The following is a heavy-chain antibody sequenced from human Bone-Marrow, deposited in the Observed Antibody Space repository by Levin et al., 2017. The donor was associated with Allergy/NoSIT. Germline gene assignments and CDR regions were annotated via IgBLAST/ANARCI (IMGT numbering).Heavy chain of an antibody. CDR3: ARDWNDYSNPPTYNWFDP. CDR2: IYYSGST. Sequence: SETLSLTCTVSGGSISSSSYYWGWLRQPPGTGLEWIGSIYYSGSTYYNPSLKSRVTISVDTSKNQFSLKLSSVTAADTAVYYCARDWNDYSNPPTYNWFDPWGQGTLVAVAS. CDR1: GGSISSSSYY. J-gene: IGHJ5*02. V-gene: IGHV4-39*07. D-gene: IGHD4-11*01.